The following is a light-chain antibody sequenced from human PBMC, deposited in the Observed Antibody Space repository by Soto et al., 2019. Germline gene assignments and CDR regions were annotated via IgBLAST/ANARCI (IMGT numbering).Light chain of an antibody. CDR3: QQYNNWPPIT. J-gene: IGKJ5*01. CDR1: QSVSSN. V-gene: IGKV3-15*01. CDR2: GAS. Sequence: EIVMTQSPATLSVSAWERATVSCMCSQSVSSNLAWYQQKPGQAPRLLIYGASTRATGIPARFSGSGSGTEFTLTVSSLQSEDFAVYYCQQYNNWPPITFGQGTRLEIK.